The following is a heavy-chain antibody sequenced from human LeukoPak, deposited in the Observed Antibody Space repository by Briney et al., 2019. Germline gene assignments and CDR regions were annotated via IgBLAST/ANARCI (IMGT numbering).Heavy chain of an antibody. D-gene: IGHD4-17*01. Sequence: PGGSLRLSCAASGFIFSSYWMTWVRQAPEKGLEWVANIKQDGTETFYVDSLKGRFTISRDNAKNWLYLQLNSLRAEDTAVYYCSRAHTVTTRVFASWGQGTLVTVSS. V-gene: IGHV3-7*05. CDR3: SRAHTVTTRVFAS. CDR1: GFIFSSYW. J-gene: IGHJ5*01. CDR2: IKQDGTET.